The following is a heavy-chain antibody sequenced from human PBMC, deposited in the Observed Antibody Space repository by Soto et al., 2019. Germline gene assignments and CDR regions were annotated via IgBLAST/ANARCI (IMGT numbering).Heavy chain of an antibody. CDR2: IIPIFGTA. D-gene: IGHD6-19*01. V-gene: IGHV1-69*13. CDR1: GGTFSSYA. Sequence: SVKVSCKASGGTFSSYAISWVRQAPGQGXEWMGGIIPIFGTANYAQKFQGRVTITADESTSTAYMELSSLRSEDTAVYYCASGYCSTGGSGWSRTYYYGMDVWGQGTTVTVSS. CDR3: ASGYCSTGGSGWSRTYYYGMDV. J-gene: IGHJ6*02.